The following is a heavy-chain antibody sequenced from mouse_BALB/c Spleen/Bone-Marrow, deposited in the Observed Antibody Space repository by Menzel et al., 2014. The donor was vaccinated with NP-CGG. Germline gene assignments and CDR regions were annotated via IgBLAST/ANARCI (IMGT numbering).Heavy chain of an antibody. CDR2: ISTYSGNT. Sequence: QVQLQQSAPELVRPGVSVKLSCKGSGYRFTDYAMHWVKQSHAKSLERIGVISTYSGNTNYNQKFKGKATMTVGKSSSTAYMELARLTSEDSAVYYCARRGYGVAMDYWGQGTSVTVSS. V-gene: IGHV1-67*01. CDR3: ARRGYGVAMDY. J-gene: IGHJ4*01. D-gene: IGHD1-2*01. CDR1: GYRFTDYA.